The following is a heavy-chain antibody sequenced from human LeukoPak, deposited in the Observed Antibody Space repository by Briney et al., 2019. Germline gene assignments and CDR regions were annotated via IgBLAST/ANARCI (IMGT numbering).Heavy chain of an antibody. J-gene: IGHJ3*02. CDR3: ARGATYCSSTSCYPWVDI. CDR2: INHSGST. D-gene: IGHD2-2*01. CDR1: GGSFSGYY. V-gene: IGHV4-34*01. Sequence: SETLSLTCAVYGGSFSGYYWSWIRQPPGKGLEWIGEINHSGSTNYNPSLKSRVTISVDTSKNQFSLKLSSVTAADTAVYHCARGATYCSSTSCYPWVDIWGQGTMVTVSS.